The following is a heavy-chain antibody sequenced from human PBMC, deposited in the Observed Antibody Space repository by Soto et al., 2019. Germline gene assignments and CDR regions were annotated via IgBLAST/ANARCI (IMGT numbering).Heavy chain of an antibody. V-gene: IGHV3-15*07. D-gene: IGHD3-16*01. CDR3: TTLMITFGGALARDY. Sequence: LRLSCAASGFTFSNAWMNWVRQAPGKGLEWVGRIKSKTDGGTTDYAAPVKGRFTISRDDSKNTLYLQMNSLKTEDTAVYYCTTLMITFGGALARDYWGQGTLVTVSS. J-gene: IGHJ4*02. CDR2: IKSKTDGGTT. CDR1: GFTFSNAW.